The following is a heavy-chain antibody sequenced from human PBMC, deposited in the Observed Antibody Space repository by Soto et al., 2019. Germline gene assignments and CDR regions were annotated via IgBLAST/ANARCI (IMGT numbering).Heavy chain of an antibody. D-gene: IGHD3-9*01. CDR2: IYYSGST. V-gene: IGHV4-61*01. CDR1: GGSVSSGSYY. Sequence: PLETLSLTCTVSGGSVSSGSYYWSWIRQPPGKGLEWIGYIYYSGSTNYNPSLKSRVTISVDTSKNQFSLKLSSVTAADTAVYYCARGVTIFNLGYYYYGMDVWGQGTTVTVSS. J-gene: IGHJ6*02. CDR3: ARGVTIFNLGYYYYGMDV.